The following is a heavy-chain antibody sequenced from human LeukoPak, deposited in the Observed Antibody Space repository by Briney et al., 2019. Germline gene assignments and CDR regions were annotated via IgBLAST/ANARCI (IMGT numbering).Heavy chain of an antibody. Sequence: GGTLRLSCAASGFTFSSYGMSWVRQAPGKGLEWVSAISGSGGSTYYTDSVKGRFTISRDNSKNSLYLQMNSLKTEDTAVYYCTTGSGYLVLASDYWGQGTLVTVSS. CDR3: TTGSGYLVLASDY. CDR1: GFTFSSYG. D-gene: IGHD3-22*01. J-gene: IGHJ4*02. CDR2: ISGSGGST. V-gene: IGHV3-23*01.